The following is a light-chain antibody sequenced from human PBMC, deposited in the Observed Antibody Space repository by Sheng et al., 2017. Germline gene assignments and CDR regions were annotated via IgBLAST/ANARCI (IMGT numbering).Light chain of an antibody. CDR2: YI. J-gene: IGKJ3*01. CDR1: RSIGTY. CDR3: QEVYTPSRT. V-gene: IGKV1-39*01. Sequence: DIQMTQSPSSLSASVGDRVTISCRADRSIGTYLNWYQQKPGRAPKLPNPWYIWFVKVGVPSRIQQQWVVRQISTLTISGLQSDDLSTYSCQEVYTPSRTFGPRDP.